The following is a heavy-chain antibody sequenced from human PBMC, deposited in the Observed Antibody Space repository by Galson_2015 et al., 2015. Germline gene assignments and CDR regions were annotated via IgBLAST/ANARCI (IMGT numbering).Heavy chain of an antibody. Sequence: SLRLSCAASGFTFSSYGMSWVRQAPGKGLEWVAAISNSGDNTYFADSVKVRFSISRDNSKDTLYLQMNSLRPEYTAVYFCAKDDNWAPCSRAACYRVDPSGRATLSTVAS. V-gene: IGHV3-23*01. CDR2: ISNSGDNT. CDR3: AKDDNWAPCSRAACYRVDP. D-gene: IGHD1-20*01. J-gene: IGHJ5*02. CDR1: GFTFSSYG.